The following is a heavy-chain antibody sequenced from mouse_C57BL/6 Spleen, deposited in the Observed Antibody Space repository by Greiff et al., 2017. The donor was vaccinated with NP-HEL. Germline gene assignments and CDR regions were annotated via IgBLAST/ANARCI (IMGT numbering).Heavy chain of an antibody. D-gene: IGHD2-3*01. CDR3: ARDGYYVFMDY. CDR2: INPGSGGT. J-gene: IGHJ4*01. V-gene: IGHV1-54*01. CDR1: GYAFTNYL. Sequence: VKLMESGAELVRPGTSVKVSCKASGYAFTNYLIEWVKQRPGQGLEWIGVINPGSGGTNYNEKFKGKATLTADKSSSTAYMQLSSLTSEDSAVYFCARDGYYVFMDYWGQGTSVTVSS.